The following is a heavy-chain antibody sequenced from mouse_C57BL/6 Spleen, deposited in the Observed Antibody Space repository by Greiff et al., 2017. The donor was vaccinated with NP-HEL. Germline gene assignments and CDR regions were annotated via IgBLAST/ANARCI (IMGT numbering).Heavy chain of an antibody. D-gene: IGHD2-4*01. CDR3: ARGLPYYAMDY. CDR2: IDPSDSET. Sequence: QVQLQQPGAELVRPGSSVKLSCKASGYTFTSYWMHWVKQRPIQGLEWIGNIDPSDSETHYNQKFKDKATLTVDKSSSTAYMQLSSLTSEDSAVYYCARGLPYYAMDYWGQGTSVTVSS. CDR1: GYTFTSYW. J-gene: IGHJ4*01. V-gene: IGHV1-52*01.